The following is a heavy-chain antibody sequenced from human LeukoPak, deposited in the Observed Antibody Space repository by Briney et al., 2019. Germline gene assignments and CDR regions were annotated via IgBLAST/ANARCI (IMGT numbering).Heavy chain of an antibody. CDR3: ARRYSSSWYFDY. CDR2: IYDSGST. CDR1: GGPISSYY. V-gene: IGHV4-59*08. Sequence: SETLSLTCTVSGGPISSYYWSWIRQSPGKGLEWIGYIYDSGSTNYNPSLKSRVTISIDTSKNQFSLKLTSVTAADTAVYYCARRYSSSWYFDYWGQGTLFTVSS. J-gene: IGHJ4*02. D-gene: IGHD6-13*01.